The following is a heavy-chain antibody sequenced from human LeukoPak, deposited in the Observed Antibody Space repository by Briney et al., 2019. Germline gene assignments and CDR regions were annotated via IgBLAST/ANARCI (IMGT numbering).Heavy chain of an antibody. CDR3: ARAHYDILTGYNDYYYYYYMDV. V-gene: IGHV4-61*08. CDR1: GGSISSGAYY. Sequence: SETLSLTCTVSGGSISSGAYYWSWIRQPPGKGLEWIGYIYYSGSTNYNPSLKSRVTISVDTSKNQFSLKLSSVTAADTAVYYCARAHYDILTGYNDYYYYYYMDVWGKGTTVTISS. J-gene: IGHJ6*03. D-gene: IGHD3-9*01. CDR2: IYYSGST.